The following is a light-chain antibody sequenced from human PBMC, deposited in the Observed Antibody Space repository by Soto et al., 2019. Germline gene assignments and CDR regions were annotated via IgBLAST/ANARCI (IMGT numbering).Light chain of an antibody. CDR3: QNYGSPPVT. Sequence: EIVLTQSPGTLSLSPGERATLSCSASQSVNSNFLAWYQQKPGQAPRLLMYGASIRDTGIPDRFSGSGSGTDFTLTISRLEPDDFAQYFCQNYGSPPVTFGGGTKVEIK. J-gene: IGKJ4*01. CDR1: QSVNSNF. V-gene: IGKV3-20*01. CDR2: GAS.